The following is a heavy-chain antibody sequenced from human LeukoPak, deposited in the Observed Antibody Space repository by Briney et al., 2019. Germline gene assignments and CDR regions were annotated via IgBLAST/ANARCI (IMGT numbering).Heavy chain of an antibody. CDR3: ARPRQGDYYFDY. D-gene: IGHD2-21*02. CDR1: GGSISSSTYY. Sequence: SETLSLTCTVSGGSISSSTYYWGWIRQPPGKGLEWIGSIYYSGSTYYNPSLKSRVTISVDTSKNQFSLKLSSVTAADTAVYYCARPRQGDYYFDYWGQGTLVTVSS. CDR2: IYYSGST. V-gene: IGHV4-39*01. J-gene: IGHJ4*02.